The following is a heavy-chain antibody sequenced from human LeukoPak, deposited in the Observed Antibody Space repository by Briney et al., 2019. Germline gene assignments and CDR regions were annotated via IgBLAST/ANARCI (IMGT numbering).Heavy chain of an antibody. CDR3: ARGSFTMGGYYGMDV. Sequence: ASVKVSCKASGYTFTGYYMHWVRQATGQGLEWMGWMNPNSGNTGYAQKFQGRVTMTRNTSISTAYMELSSLRSEDTAVYYCARGSFTMGGYYGMDVWGQGTTVTVSS. J-gene: IGHJ6*02. V-gene: IGHV1-8*02. CDR2: MNPNSGNT. D-gene: IGHD3-10*01. CDR1: GYTFTGYY.